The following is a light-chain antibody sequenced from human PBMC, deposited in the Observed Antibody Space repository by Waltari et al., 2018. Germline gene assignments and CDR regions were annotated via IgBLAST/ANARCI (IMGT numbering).Light chain of an antibody. J-gene: IGLJ3*02. V-gene: IGLV3-1*01. Sequence: SYELTQPPSVSVSPGPTASITCSGDQLGDKYACWYQQKPGQSPVLVIYQDNKRPSGIPERFSGSNSGNTATLTISGTQAMDEADYYCQAWDSSTWVFGGGTKLTVL. CDR2: QDN. CDR3: QAWDSSTWV. CDR1: QLGDKY.